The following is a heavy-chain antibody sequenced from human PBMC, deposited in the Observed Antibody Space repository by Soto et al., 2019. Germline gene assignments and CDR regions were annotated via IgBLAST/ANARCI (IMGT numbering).Heavy chain of an antibody. CDR1: GFAFSTYA. D-gene: IGHD6-13*01. CDR3: AKVTKRAAAGRYEYYKYGMDV. Sequence: GGSLRLSCAAAGFAFSTYAMTWVRQAPGKGLEWVSVISGSGGSSYSAASVKGRFTISRDNSKNTLFLQMNGLRAEDTAVYYCAKVTKRAAAGRYEYYKYGMDVWGQGTTVTAP. J-gene: IGHJ6*02. CDR2: ISGSGGSS. V-gene: IGHV3-23*01.